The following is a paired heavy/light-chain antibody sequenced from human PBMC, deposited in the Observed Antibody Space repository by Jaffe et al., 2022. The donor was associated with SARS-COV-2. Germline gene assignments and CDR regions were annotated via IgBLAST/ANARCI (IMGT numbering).Heavy chain of an antibody. Sequence: QVRLQESGGGVVQPGGSLRLSCKISGFIFTSYGIHWVRQAPGKGLEWVAVIPFDGNDEMYADSVRGRFTVSRDNSENTAYLQLSSLRSDDTAVYFCARDPQFWDFDLDKYVLHYMDVWGEGTAVTVSS. D-gene: IGHD3-3*01. CDR3: ARDPQFWDFDLDKYVLHYMDV. J-gene: IGHJ6*03. CDR1: GFIFTSYG. CDR2: IPFDGNDE. V-gene: IGHV3-30-3*01.
Light chain of an antibody. Sequence: EIVLTQSPATLSLSPGERATLSCRASQSVGSYLAWYQQKPGQAPRVLIYGASNRATGIPARFRGSGSGTDFTLTIDSLEPEDFAVYYCQQRGNWPQAFGPGTRVDVK. CDR1: QSVGSY. CDR3: QQRGNWPQA. CDR2: GAS. V-gene: IGKV3-11*01. J-gene: IGKJ3*01.